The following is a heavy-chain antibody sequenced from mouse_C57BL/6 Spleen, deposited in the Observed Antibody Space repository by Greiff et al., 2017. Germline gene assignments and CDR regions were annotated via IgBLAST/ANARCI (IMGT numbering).Heavy chain of an antibody. D-gene: IGHD2-5*01. CDR1: GYTFTSYW. J-gene: IGHJ3*01. CDR3: ADSKKGSFAY. Sequence: QVQLQQPGAELVKPGASVKLSCKASGYTFTSYWMQWVKQRPGQGLEWIGEIDPSDSYTNYNQKFKGKATLTVDTSSSTAYMQLSSLTSEDSAVYYCADSKKGSFAYWSQGTLVTVSA. V-gene: IGHV1-50*01. CDR2: IDPSDSYT.